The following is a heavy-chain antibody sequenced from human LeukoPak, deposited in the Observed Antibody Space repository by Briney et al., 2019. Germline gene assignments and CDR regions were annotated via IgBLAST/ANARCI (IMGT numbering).Heavy chain of an antibody. Sequence: PSETLSLPCTVSGGSINSYYWSWIRQPPGKGLEWIGYIYYSGSTNYNPSLKSRVTISVDTSKNQFSLKLSSVTAADTAVYYCARADANNWFDPWGQGTLVTVSS. CDR1: GGSINSYY. J-gene: IGHJ5*02. CDR3: ARADANNWFDP. V-gene: IGHV4-59*01. CDR2: IYYSGST.